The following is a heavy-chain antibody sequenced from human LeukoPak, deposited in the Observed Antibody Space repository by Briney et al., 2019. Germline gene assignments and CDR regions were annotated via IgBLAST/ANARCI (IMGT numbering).Heavy chain of an antibody. J-gene: IGHJ4*02. CDR3: ASKWFCGGDCYYQIDF. Sequence: GGSLRLSCAASGFTFSSYVMHWVRQAPGKGLEWVALISSDENNKYHADSVKGRFTISRDNSKNTLFLQTNSLRPEDTAVYYCASKWFCGGDCYYQIDFWGQGTLVTVSS. V-gene: IGHV3-30*03. CDR1: GFTFSSYV. CDR2: ISSDENNK. D-gene: IGHD2-21*02.